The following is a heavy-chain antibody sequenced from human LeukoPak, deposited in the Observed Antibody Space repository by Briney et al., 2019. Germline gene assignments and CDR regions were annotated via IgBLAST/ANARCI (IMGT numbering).Heavy chain of an antibody. CDR1: GGSFRDYY. V-gene: IGHV4-59*01. J-gene: IGHJ4*02. CDR3: ARNMVY. D-gene: IGHD2/OR15-2a*01. Sequence: PSETLSLTCTVSGGSFRDYYWSWIRQPPGKGLEWIGYLYDSGSTIYNPSLKSRVTISLDTSKNQLSLTLNSVTAADTAVYYCARNMVYWGQGTLVTVSS. CDR2: LYDSGST.